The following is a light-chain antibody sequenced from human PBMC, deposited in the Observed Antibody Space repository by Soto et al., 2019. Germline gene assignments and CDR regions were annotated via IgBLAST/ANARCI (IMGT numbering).Light chain of an antibody. CDR2: AAS. CDR3: QQSYSTPRT. Sequence: DIQMTQSPSFLSASVGDGVTITCRASQSISSYLNWYQQKPGKAPKLLIYAASSLQSGVPSRFSGSGSGTDFTLTISSLQPEDFATYYCQQSYSTPRTFGQGTKLEIK. V-gene: IGKV1-39*01. J-gene: IGKJ2*01. CDR1: QSISSY.